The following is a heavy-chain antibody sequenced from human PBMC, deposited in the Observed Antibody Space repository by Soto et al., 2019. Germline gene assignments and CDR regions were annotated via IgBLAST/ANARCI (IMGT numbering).Heavy chain of an antibody. V-gene: IGHV1-3*01. CDR1: GYTFTSYA. J-gene: IGHJ4*02. CDR2: INAGNGNT. Sequence: ASVKVSCKASGYTFTSYAMHWLRQAPGQRLEWMGWINAGNGNTKYSQKSQGRVTITRDTSASTAYMELSSLRSEDTAVYYCARAHPYDSSGYQPPFDYWGQGTLVTVSS. D-gene: IGHD3-22*01. CDR3: ARAHPYDSSGYQPPFDY.